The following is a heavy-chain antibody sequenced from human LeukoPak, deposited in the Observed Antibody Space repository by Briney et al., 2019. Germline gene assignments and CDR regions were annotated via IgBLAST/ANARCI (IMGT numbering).Heavy chain of an antibody. D-gene: IGHD6-6*01. Sequence: ASVKVSCKASGYTFTSYDINWVRQATGQGLEWMGWMNPNSGNTGYAQKFQGRVTITRNTSISTAYMEPSSLRSEDTAVYYCARGQVRVYSSSFDYWGQGTLVTVSS. J-gene: IGHJ4*02. CDR2: MNPNSGNT. V-gene: IGHV1-8*03. CDR1: GYTFTSYD. CDR3: ARGQVRVYSSSFDY.